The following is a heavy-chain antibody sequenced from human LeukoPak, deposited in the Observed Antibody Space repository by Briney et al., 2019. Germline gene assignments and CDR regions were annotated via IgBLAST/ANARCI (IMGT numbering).Heavy chain of an antibody. CDR3: ATEGSMISYGMDV. CDR1: GGTFSSYA. CDR2: IIPIFGIA. Sequence: SVKVSCKASGGTFSSYAISWVRQAPGQGLEWMGRIIPIFGIANYAQKFQGRVTITADKSTSTAYMELSSLRSEDTAVYYCATEGSMISYGMDVWGQGTTVTVSS. V-gene: IGHV1-69*04. D-gene: IGHD3/OR15-3a*01. J-gene: IGHJ6*02.